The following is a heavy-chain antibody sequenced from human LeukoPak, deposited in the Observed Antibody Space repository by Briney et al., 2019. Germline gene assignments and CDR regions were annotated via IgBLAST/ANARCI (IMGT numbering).Heavy chain of an antibody. CDR2: ISGSGGST. CDR1: GFTFSSYA. J-gene: IGHJ4*02. D-gene: IGHD3-3*01. V-gene: IGHV3-23*01. Sequence: GGSLRLSCAASGFTFSSYAMSWVRQPPGKGLEWVSAISGSGGSTYYADSVKGRFTISRDNSKNTLYLQMNSLRAEDTAVYYCAKPGLRFLEWLPDYWGQGTLVTVSS. CDR3: AKPGLRFLEWLPDY.